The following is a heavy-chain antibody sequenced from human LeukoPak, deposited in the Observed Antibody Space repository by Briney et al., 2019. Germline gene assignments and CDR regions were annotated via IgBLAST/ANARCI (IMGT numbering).Heavy chain of an antibody. D-gene: IGHD1-26*01. CDR3: ARASRVGAPREEGY. Sequence: PRASVTVSCKASGYTFTNYHINWVRQAPGQGLDWMGWISAYNGITDYAHQVQGRVTMTTDISTRTAYMELRSLRSDDTAVYYCARASRVGAPREEGYWGQGTLVTVSS. CDR2: ISAYNGIT. J-gene: IGHJ4*02. CDR1: GYTFTNYH. V-gene: IGHV1-18*01.